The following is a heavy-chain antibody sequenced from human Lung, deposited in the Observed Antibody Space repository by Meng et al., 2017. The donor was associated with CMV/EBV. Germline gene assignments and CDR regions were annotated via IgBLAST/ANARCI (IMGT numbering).Heavy chain of an antibody. J-gene: IGHJ6*02. V-gene: IGHV4-38-2*01. CDR1: GHSISSDYF. CDR3: VRHIIVVPARGYGVDV. Sequence: SETXSLXXGVSGHSISSDYFWGWVRQPPGKGLEWIGIYDGGSTYYNPSLKSRIVISVDTFGTQFSLTLSSVTAADTAVYYCVRHIIVVPARGYGVDVWGQGTXVTVSS. D-gene: IGHD2-2*01. CDR2: IYDGGST.